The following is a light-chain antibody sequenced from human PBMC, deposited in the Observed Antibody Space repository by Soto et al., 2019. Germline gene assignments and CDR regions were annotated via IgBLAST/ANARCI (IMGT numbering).Light chain of an antibody. J-gene: IGLJ3*02. CDR2: EVR. Sequence: QSVLTQPASVSGSPGQSITISCTGTSSDIGSGYAYVSWYQQHPGKAPKVIIYEVRHRPSSVSSRFSGSRSGNTASLTISGLQAEDEAHYYCSSYTTYDTVVFGGGTQVTVL. CDR3: SSYTTYDTVV. V-gene: IGLV2-14*01. CDR1: SSDIGSGYAY.